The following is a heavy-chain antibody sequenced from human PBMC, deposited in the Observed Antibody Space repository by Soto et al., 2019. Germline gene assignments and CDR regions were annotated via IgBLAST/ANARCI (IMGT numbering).Heavy chain of an antibody. D-gene: IGHD2-15*01. V-gene: IGHV1-18*01. J-gene: IGHJ4*02. Sequence: ASVKVACKASGYTFTSYGISWVRQAPGQGLEWMGWISTYNGNTNYAQKFQGRVTITRDTSASTAYMDLSSLRSEDTAVYYCARGPGGPDGPGDYWGQGTLVTVSS. CDR3: ARGPGGPDGPGDY. CDR2: ISTYNGNT. CDR1: GYTFTSYG.